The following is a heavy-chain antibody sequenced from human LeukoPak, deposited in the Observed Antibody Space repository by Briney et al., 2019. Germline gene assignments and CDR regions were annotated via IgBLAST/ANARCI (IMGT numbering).Heavy chain of an antibody. V-gene: IGHV4-34*01. CDR3: ARVRRYYYDSSGYYIFDY. CDR1: GGSFSGYY. CDR2: INHSGST. J-gene: IGHJ4*02. D-gene: IGHD3-22*01. Sequence: PSETLSLTCAVYGGSFSGYYWSWIRQPPGKGLEWIGEINHSGSTNYNPSLKGRVTISVDTSKNQFSLKLSSVTAADTAVYYCARVRRYYYDSSGYYIFDYWGQGTLVTVSS.